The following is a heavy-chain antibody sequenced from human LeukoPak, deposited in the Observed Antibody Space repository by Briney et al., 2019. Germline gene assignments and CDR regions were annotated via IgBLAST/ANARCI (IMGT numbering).Heavy chain of an antibody. CDR2: INPSGGST. Sequence: ASVNVSCKASGYTFTSYYMHWVRQAPGQGLEWMGIINPSGGSTSYAQKFQGRVTMTRDTSTSTVYMELSSLRSEDTAVYYCARLITGSYYYDSSGYLDYWGQGTLVTVSS. J-gene: IGHJ4*02. D-gene: IGHD3-22*01. CDR1: GYTFTSYY. CDR3: ARLITGSYYYDSSGYLDY. V-gene: IGHV1-46*01.